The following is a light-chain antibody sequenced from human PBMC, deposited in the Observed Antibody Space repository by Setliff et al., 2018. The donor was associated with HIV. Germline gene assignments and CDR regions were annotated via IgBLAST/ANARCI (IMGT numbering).Light chain of an antibody. CDR3: ASHRDTNTLEV. V-gene: IGLV2-14*03. CDR2: PVT. Sequence: LTQPASVSGSPGQSITISCSGTNSYIGSHDYVSWYQQHPGKAPKLIIFPVTYRPSGVSDRFSVSKSGNTASLTISGLQPEDEADYYCASHRDTNTLEVFGTGTKVTVL. CDR1: NSYIGSHDY. J-gene: IGLJ1*01.